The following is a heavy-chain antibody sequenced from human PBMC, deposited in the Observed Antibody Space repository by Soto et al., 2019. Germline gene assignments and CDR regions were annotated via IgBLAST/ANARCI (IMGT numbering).Heavy chain of an antibody. CDR2: ISSSSSYT. Sequence: GSLRLSCAASGFTFSDYYMSWIRQAPGKGLEWVSYISSSSSYTNYADSVKGRFTISRDNAKNSLYLDMNSLRVEDTAVYYCAKDPPWTVGPLAMDVWGQGTTVTVSS. D-gene: IGHD2-2*01. J-gene: IGHJ6*02. CDR3: AKDPPWTVGPLAMDV. CDR1: GFTFSDYY. V-gene: IGHV3-11*05.